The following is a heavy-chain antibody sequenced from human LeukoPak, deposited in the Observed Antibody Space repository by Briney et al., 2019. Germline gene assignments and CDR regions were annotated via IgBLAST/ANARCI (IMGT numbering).Heavy chain of an antibody. D-gene: IGHD1-26*01. J-gene: IGHJ4*02. CDR2: MNPNSGNT. CDR1: GYTFTSYD. CDR3: ARRRIMGATYFDY. Sequence: EASVKVSCTASGYTFTSYDINWVRQATGQGLEWMGWMNPNSGNTGYAQKFQGRVTITGNTSISTAYMELSSLRSEDTAVYYCARRRIMGATYFDYWGQGTLVTVSS. V-gene: IGHV1-8*03.